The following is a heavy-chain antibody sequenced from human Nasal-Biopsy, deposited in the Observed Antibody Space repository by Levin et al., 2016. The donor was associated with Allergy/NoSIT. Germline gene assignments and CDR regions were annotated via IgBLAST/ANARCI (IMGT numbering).Heavy chain of an antibody. CDR1: GFRFRSYD. CDR2: FSEGGDGE. D-gene: IGHD6-13*01. CDR3: AIDPGPGHRQQQILDY. Sequence: GGSLRLSCVGSGFRFRSYDVSWVRHVPGKGLEWVSGFSEGGDGEYYSDSVRGRFTISRDRSKNILYLQMNSLRVEDTAVYYCAIDPGPGHRQQQILDYWGQGTPVTVSS. J-gene: IGHJ4*02. V-gene: IGHV3-23*01.